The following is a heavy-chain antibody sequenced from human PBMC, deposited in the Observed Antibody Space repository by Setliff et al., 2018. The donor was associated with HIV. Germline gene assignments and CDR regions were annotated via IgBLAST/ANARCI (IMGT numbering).Heavy chain of an antibody. CDR2: ISSDTGSTT. V-gene: IGHV3-21*06. CDR1: GFTFSSYS. J-gene: IGHJ3*02. D-gene: IGHD3-22*01. Sequence: GESLKISCAASGFTFSSYSMNWVRRAPGKGLEWVSSISSDTGSTTYYGDSVKGRFTISRDNPKNSVYLQMSGLRVEDTAVYYCARDPHYYDSSGYYSMFDIWGQGTVVTVSS. CDR3: ARDPHYYDSSGYYSMFDI.